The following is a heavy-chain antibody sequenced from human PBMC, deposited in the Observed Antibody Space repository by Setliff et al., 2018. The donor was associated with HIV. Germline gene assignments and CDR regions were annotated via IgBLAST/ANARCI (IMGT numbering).Heavy chain of an antibody. D-gene: IGHD3-10*01. Sequence: LRLSCAASGFTFDDYGMSWVRQAPGKGLVCASRVNNDGTDAIYADSVKGRFTISRDNAKSTVYLQMGSLSADDTAVYYCARGGFNHAFDIWGQGTMVTVS. J-gene: IGHJ3*02. CDR1: GFTFDDYG. CDR3: ARGGFNHAFDI. CDR2: VNNDGTDA. V-gene: IGHV3-74*01.